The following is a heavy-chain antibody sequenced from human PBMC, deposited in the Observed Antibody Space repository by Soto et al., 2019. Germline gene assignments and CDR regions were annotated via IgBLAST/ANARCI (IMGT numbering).Heavy chain of an antibody. V-gene: IGHV4-59*08. CDR3: ARQDYGDDYYYYMDV. D-gene: IGHD4-17*01. Sequence: SETLSLTCTVSGGSISSYYWSWIRQPPGKGLEWIGYIYYSGSTNYNPSLKSRVTISVDTSKNQFSLKLSSVTAADTAVYYCARQDYGDDYYYYMDVWGKGTTVTVSS. CDR2: IYYSGST. J-gene: IGHJ6*03. CDR1: GGSISSYY.